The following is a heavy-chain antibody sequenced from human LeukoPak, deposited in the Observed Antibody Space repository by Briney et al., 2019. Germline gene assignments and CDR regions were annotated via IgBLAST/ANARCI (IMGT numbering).Heavy chain of an antibody. D-gene: IGHD3-3*01. CDR1: GYTFTGYY. V-gene: IGHV1-2*02. CDR3: ARVKVWSGYPVDY. CDR2: INPNSGGT. J-gene: IGHJ4*02. Sequence: ASVKVSCKASGYTFTGYYMHWVRQAPGQGLAWMGWINPNSGGTNYAQKFQGRVTMTRDTSISTAYMELSRLRSDDTAVYYCARVKVWSGYPVDYWGQGTLVTVSS.